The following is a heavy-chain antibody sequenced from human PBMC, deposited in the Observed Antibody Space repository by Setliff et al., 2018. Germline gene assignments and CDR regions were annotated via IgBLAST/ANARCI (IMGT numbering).Heavy chain of an antibody. CDR3: ARHRRDSSGNYFVGLYYFDY. J-gene: IGHJ4*02. Sequence: KASETLSLTCTVSGASISSYYWSWIRQPPGKGLEWIGYIYYGGTTNYNPSLKSRVSISLDTSKSQFSLRLSSLTAADTAVYYCARHRRDSSGNYFVGLYYFDYWGQGTPGTVSS. D-gene: IGHD3-22*01. CDR1: GASISSYY. CDR2: IYYGGTT. V-gene: IGHV4-59*08.